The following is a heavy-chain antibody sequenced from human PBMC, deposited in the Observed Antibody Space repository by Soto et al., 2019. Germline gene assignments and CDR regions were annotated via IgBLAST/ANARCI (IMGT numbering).Heavy chain of an antibody. CDR2: IKQDGGQT. D-gene: IGHD5-12*01. J-gene: IGHJ6*02. CDR3: ARGGNGYENWPPYYYYGMDV. Sequence: GSLRLSCAASGFNFDSYWMTWVRQAPGKGLEWVAHIKQDGGQTYYVDSVKGRFTISRDNAKTSLYLQMNSLRAEDTSVYFCARGGNGYENWPPYYYYGMDVWGQGTTVTVSS. V-gene: IGHV3-7*01. CDR1: GFNFDSYW.